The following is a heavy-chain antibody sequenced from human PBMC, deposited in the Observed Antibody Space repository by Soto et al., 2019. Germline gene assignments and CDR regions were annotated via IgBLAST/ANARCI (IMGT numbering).Heavy chain of an antibody. D-gene: IGHD2-15*01. CDR2: IYYSGST. J-gene: IGHJ6*03. CDR1: GGSISSYY. V-gene: IGHV4-59*08. Sequence: QVQLQESGPGLVKPSETLSLTCTVSGGSISSYYWSWIRQPPGKGLEWIGYIYYSGSTNYNPSLKSRVNISVDTSKNQFSLKLSSVTAADTAVYYCARGVVVAATTYYYYYMDVWGKGTTVTVSS. CDR3: ARGVVVAATTYYYYYMDV.